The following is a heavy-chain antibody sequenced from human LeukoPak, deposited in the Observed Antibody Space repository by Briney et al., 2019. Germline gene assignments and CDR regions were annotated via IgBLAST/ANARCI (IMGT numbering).Heavy chain of an antibody. J-gene: IGHJ5*02. CDR1: GGSISSGGDY. Sequence: PSETLSLTCTVSGGSISSGGDYWTWLRPHPGQDLEWIGFIYYSGGTFYNPSLKSRVTISVDTSKNQFSLKLTSVTAADTAVYYCARAPLYGGHADWFDPWGQGTQVTVSS. D-gene: IGHD4-23*01. CDR3: ARAPLYGGHADWFDP. CDR2: IYYSGGT. V-gene: IGHV4-31*03.